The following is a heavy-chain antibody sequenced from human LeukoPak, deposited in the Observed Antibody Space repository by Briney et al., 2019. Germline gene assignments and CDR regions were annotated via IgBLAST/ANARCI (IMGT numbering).Heavy chain of an antibody. V-gene: IGHV3-66*01. J-gene: IGHJ3*02. CDR1: GFTFSSYA. CDR3: ARGDDAFDI. Sequence: GGSLRLSCAASGFTFSSYAMHWVRQAPGKGLEWVSVIYSGGSTYYADSVKGRFTISRDNSKNTLYLQLNSLRAEDTAVYYCARGDDAFDIWGQGTLVTVSS. CDR2: IYSGGST.